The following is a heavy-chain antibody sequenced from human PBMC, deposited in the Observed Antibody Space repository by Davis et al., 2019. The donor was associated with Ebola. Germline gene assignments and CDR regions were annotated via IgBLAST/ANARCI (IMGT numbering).Heavy chain of an antibody. CDR3: ARQSTMFGVVIDLSFDP. D-gene: IGHD3-3*01. J-gene: IGHJ5*02. Sequence: AASVQVSCKASGYTFTDYVINWVRQAPGQGLEWMGRITTYNGTTTYAQQLQGRVTMTTDTSTSPAFMELRSLRSDDTAVYYCARQSTMFGVVIDLSFDPWGQGTLVTVSS. CDR2: ITTYNGTT. CDR1: GYTFTDYV. V-gene: IGHV1-18*01.